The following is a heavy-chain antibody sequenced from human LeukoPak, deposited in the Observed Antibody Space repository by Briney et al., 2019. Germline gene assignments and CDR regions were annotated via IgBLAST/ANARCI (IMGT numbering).Heavy chain of an antibody. CDR1: GFTFSDYY. D-gene: IGHD3-10*01. J-gene: IGHJ4*02. Sequence: GGSLRLSCAASGFTFSDYYMSWIRQAPGKGLEWVSYISSSGSTIYYADSVKGRFTISRDNAKNSLYLQMNSLRAEDTAVYYCARDLRGSRGWFGESLNYFDYWGQGTLVTVSS. V-gene: IGHV3-11*01. CDR2: ISSSGSTI. CDR3: ARDLRGSRGWFGESLNYFDY.